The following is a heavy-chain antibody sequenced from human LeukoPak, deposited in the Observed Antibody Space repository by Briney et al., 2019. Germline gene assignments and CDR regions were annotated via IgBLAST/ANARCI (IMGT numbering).Heavy chain of an antibody. J-gene: IGHJ4*02. CDR1: GGTFSSYA. D-gene: IGHD1-26*01. V-gene: IGHV1-69*04. CDR2: IIPIFGIV. CDR3: AREGGATHFDY. Sequence: GASVKVSCKASGGTFSSYAISWVRQAPGQGLEWMGRIIPIFGIVNYAQKFQGRVTITADKSTSTAYMELSSLRSEDTAVYYCAREGGATHFDYWGQGTQVTVSS.